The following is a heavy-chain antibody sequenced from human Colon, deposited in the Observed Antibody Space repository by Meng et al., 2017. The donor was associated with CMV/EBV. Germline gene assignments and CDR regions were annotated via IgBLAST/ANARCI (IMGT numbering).Heavy chain of an antibody. D-gene: IGHD3-16*01. J-gene: IGHJ1*01. Sequence: SGAEVAMPGASVKVSCKASGSSFTGYYIHWVRQAPGQGLEWMGWMDPTTGRTDYAQKFQGTVTMTRDTSISTAYLELSRLTSDDTAVYYCASHSSYVWGSHHWGQGTLVTVSS. CDR3: ASHSSYVWGSHH. CDR1: GSSFTGYY. V-gene: IGHV1-2*02. CDR2: MDPTTGRT.